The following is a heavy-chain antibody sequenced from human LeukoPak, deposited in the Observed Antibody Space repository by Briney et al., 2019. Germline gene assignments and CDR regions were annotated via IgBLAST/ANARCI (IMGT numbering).Heavy chain of an antibody. Sequence: SETLSLTCTVSGGSISNYYWSWIRQPPGKGLEWIGYIYYSGNTNYNPSLKSRVTISVGTSKNQFSLKLSSVTAADTAVYYCARIDRAVAGTIDYWGQGTLVTVSS. CDR2: IYYSGNT. CDR1: GGSISNYY. V-gene: IGHV4-59*08. D-gene: IGHD6-19*01. J-gene: IGHJ4*02. CDR3: ARIDRAVAGTIDY.